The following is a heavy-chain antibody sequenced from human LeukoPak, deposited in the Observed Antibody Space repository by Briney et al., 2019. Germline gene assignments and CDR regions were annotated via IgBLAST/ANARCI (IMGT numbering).Heavy chain of an antibody. CDR1: GGSSRGYY. CDR3: ARGKELRYFDWLIVGDWFDP. J-gene: IGHJ5*02. CDR2: IYYSGST. Sequence: KASETLSLTCAVYGGSSRGYYWNWLWIRQSPGKGLEWIGYIYYSGSTNYNPSLKSRVTISVDTSKNQFSLKLSSVTAADTAVYYCARGKELRYFDWLIVGDWFDPWGQGTLVTVSS. D-gene: IGHD3-9*01. V-gene: IGHV4-59*01.